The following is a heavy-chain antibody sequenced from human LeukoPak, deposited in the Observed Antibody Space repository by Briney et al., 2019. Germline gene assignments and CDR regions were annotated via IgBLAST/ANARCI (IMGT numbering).Heavy chain of an antibody. D-gene: IGHD3-3*01. CDR2: INPNSGGT. CDR1: GYTFTGYY. J-gene: IGHJ3*02. V-gene: IGHV1-2*02. CDR3: ARDQPEVITIFGVVISGDYFDI. Sequence: GASVKVSCTASGYTFTGYYMHWVRQAPGQGLEWMGWINPNSGGTNYAQKFQGRVTMTRDTSISTAYMELSRLRSDDTAVYYCARDQPEVITIFGVVISGDYFDIWGQGTMVTVSS.